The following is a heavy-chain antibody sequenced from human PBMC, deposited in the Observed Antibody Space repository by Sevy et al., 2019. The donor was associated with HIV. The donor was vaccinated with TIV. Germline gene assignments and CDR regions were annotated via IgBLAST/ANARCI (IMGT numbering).Heavy chain of an antibody. V-gene: IGHV4-39*01. D-gene: IGHD7-27*01. CDR3: ARLYELGIG. CDR2: IYYSGST. J-gene: IGHJ4*02. Sequence: SETLSLTCTVSGGSISSSSYYWGWIRQPPGKGLEWIGSIYYSGSTYYNPSLKSRVTISVDTSKNQFSLKLSSVTAADTAVYYCARLYELGIGWGQGTLVTVSS. CDR1: GGSISSSSYY.